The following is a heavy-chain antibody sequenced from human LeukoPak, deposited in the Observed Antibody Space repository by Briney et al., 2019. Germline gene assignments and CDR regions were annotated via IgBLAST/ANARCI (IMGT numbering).Heavy chain of an antibody. J-gene: IGHJ4*02. CDR1: GYTFSSYV. CDR3: ARDASGRLCSGGSCYTGLGY. V-gene: IGHV1-3*01. D-gene: IGHD2-15*01. CDR2: INAGNDNT. Sequence: ASVKVSCKASGYTFSSYVIHWLRQAPGQRLEWMGWINAGNDNTKYSQKFQGRVTITRDTSATTAYMELSSLKSEDTAVYYCARDASGRLCSGGSCYTGLGYWGQGTLVTVSS.